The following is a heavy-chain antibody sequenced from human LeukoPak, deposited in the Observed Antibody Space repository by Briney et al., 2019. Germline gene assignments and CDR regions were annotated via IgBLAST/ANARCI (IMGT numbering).Heavy chain of an antibody. D-gene: IGHD3-10*01. CDR3: ARDPGLLWFGELSYPFDP. CDR1: GFTFSSYS. CDR2: ISSSSTI. V-gene: IGHV3-48*01. Sequence: GGSLRLSCAASGFTFSSYSMNWVRQAPGKGLEWVSYISSSSTIYYADSVKGRFTISRDNAKNSLYLQMNSLRAEDTAVYYCARDPGLLWFGELSYPFDPWGQGTLVTVSS. J-gene: IGHJ5*02.